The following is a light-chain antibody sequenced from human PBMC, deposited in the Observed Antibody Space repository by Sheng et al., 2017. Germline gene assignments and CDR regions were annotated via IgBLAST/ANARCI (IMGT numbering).Light chain of an antibody. Sequence: SYELTQPPSVSVSPGQTATITCSGDKLGGKHVYWYQQKTGQSPVVVIYQDTRRPSGIPERFSGSNSGNTATLTINGTQSMDEADYYCQAWDSSIAHYVFGTGTKVTVL. CDR3: QAWDSSIAHYV. V-gene: IGLV3-1*01. CDR1: KLGGKH. CDR2: QDT. J-gene: IGLJ1*01.